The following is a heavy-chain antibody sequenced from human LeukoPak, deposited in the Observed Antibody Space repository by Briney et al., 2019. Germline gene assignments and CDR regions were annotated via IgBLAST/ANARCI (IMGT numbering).Heavy chain of an antibody. CDR1: GFTFSSYG. Sequence: PGGSLRLSCAASGFTFSSYGMHWVRQTPGKGLEWVSTTTGTTTATYHADSVKGRFTISRDNSHNTLYLQMNSLRAEDTAAYYCARAGGAAAGDYWGQGTLVTVSS. CDR2: TTGTTTAT. J-gene: IGHJ4*02. CDR3: ARAGGAAAGDY. V-gene: IGHV3-21*01. D-gene: IGHD6-13*01.